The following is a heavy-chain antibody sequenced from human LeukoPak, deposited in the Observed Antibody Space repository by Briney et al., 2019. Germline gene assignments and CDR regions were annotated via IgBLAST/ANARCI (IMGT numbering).Heavy chain of an antibody. CDR3: ARAVFLEWLLYYFDY. CDR2: IYHSGST. Sequence: SETLSLTCTVSGGSISSYYWSWIRQPPGKGLEWIGYIYHSGSTYYNPSLKSRVTISVDRSKNQFSLKLSSVTAADTAVYYCARAVFLEWLLYYFDYWGQGTLVTVSS. J-gene: IGHJ4*02. CDR1: GGSISSYY. V-gene: IGHV4-59*12. D-gene: IGHD3-3*01.